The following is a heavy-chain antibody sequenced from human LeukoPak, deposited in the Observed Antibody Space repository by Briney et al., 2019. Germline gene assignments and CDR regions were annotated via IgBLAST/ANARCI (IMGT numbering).Heavy chain of an antibody. V-gene: IGHV3-23*01. Sequence: GGSLRLSCAASGFTFSNYGMNWVRQAPGKGLEWVSGITGSGGNTYYADSVKGRFTISRDNSKNTMYLQMNSLRAEVTAVYCAKDLSYIGFGYWGQGTLVTVSS. CDR2: ITGSGGNT. CDR1: GFTFSNYG. CDR3: AKDLSYIGFGY. J-gene: IGHJ4*02. D-gene: IGHD2-15*01.